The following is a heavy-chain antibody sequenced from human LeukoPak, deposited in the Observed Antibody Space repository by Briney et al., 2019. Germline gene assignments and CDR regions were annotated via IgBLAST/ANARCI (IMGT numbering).Heavy chain of an antibody. V-gene: IGHV3-21*01. J-gene: IGHJ4*02. CDR2: IINSDGTT. CDR1: GFTFSSDI. CDR3: ARDMTNSRSLHY. D-gene: IGHD4-23*01. Sequence: GGSLRLSCAASGFTFSSDIMTWVRQAPAKGLEWVSTIINSDGTTYYADSVKGRFTISRVNAKNSLYLQMNSLRAEDTAVYYCARDMTNSRSLHYWGQGTLVTVSS.